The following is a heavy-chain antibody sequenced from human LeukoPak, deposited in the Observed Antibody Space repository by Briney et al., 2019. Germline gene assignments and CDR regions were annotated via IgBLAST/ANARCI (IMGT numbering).Heavy chain of an antibody. CDR1: GGSNSSYY. CDR3: ARGPFSSSWYYFDY. J-gene: IGHJ4*02. D-gene: IGHD6-13*01. V-gene: IGHV4-4*07. Sequence: SETLSLTCTVSGGSNSSYYWSWIRQPAGKGLEWIGRIYTSGSTNYNPSLKSRVTMSVDTSKNQFSLKLSSVTAADTAVYYCARGPFSSSWYYFDYWGQGTLVTVSS. CDR2: IYTSGST.